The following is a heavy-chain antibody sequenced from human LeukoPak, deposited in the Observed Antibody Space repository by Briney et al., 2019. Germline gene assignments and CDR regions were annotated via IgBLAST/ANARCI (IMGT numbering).Heavy chain of an antibody. CDR3: VKASDSRLDFDAFDN. J-gene: IGHJ4*02. D-gene: IGHD3-9*01. CDR1: SFTFPTSA. CDR2: ICYSGAGR. Sequence: GRSLTLSYALASFTFPTSAMDCARQAAGKGLEWVSGICYSGAGRHYADSVKGRFTISRDNSKNTLYLQMNSLRIEDTAVYYCVKASDSRLDFDAFDNWGQGTLVTVSS. V-gene: IGHV3-23*01.